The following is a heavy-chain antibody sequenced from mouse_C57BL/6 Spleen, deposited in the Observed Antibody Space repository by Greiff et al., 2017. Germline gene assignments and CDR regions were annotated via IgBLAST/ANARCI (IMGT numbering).Heavy chain of an antibody. D-gene: IGHD2-1*01. Sequence: AQLKQSGAELVRPGASVKLSCTASGFNIKDDYMHWVKQRPEQGLEWIGWIDPENGDTEYASKFQGKATITADTSSNTAYLQLSSLTSEDTAVYYCTSYGNLYAMDYWGQGTSVTVSS. CDR2: IDPENGDT. J-gene: IGHJ4*01. CDR1: GFNIKDDY. V-gene: IGHV14-4*01. CDR3: TSYGNLYAMDY.